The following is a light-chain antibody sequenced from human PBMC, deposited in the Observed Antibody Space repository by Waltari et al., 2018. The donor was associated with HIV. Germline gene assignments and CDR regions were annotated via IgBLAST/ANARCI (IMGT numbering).Light chain of an antibody. CDR3: GSYTHNHRIL. Sequence: QSALTQPASMFGSPGQSITISCTGTSSDVGAYEYVAWYQHHPGKAPKLLISDVSNRPSGVSHRFSGSKSGNTASLTISGLQADDEGGGGGGSYTHNHRILFGGGTNLTVL. CDR1: SSDVGAYEY. V-gene: IGLV2-14*01. J-gene: IGLJ2*01. CDR2: DVS.